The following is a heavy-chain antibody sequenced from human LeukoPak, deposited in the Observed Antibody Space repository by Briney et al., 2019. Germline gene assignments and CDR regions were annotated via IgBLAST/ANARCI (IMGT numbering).Heavy chain of an antibody. CDR1: GFTFSRYA. J-gene: IGHJ4*02. Sequence: GGSLRLSCAASGFTFSRYAMSCVRQSPGKGREGVSAIGGCGSSRYNADTVKGRFTISRDNSRNTLYLQMNSLRAEDTAVYYCARAYADSGDYEAYWGQGTLVTVSP. CDR3: ARAYADSGDYEAY. D-gene: IGHD4-17*01. CDR2: IGGCGSSR. V-gene: IGHV3-23*01.